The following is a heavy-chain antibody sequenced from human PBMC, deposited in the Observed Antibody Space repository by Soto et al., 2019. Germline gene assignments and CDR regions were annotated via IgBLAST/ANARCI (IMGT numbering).Heavy chain of an antibody. Sequence: PSETLSLTCAVYGGSFSGYYWSWIRQPPGKGLEWIGEINHSGSTNYNPSLKSRVTISVDTSKNQFSLKLSSVTAADTAVYYCAITPVVVAATRWFDPWGQGTLVTVSS. CDR3: AITPVVVAATRWFDP. CDR2: INHSGST. V-gene: IGHV4-34*01. J-gene: IGHJ5*02. D-gene: IGHD2-15*01. CDR1: GGSFSGYY.